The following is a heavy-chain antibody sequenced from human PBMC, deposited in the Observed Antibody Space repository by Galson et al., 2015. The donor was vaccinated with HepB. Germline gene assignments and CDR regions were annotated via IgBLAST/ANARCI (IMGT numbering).Heavy chain of an antibody. V-gene: IGHV6-1*01. J-gene: IGHJ6*02. CDR3: AYGVDV. Sequence: CAISGDSVSSNYAVWNWIRQSPSRGLGWLGRTSYRSKWIYDYAESVKSRITITPDTSKNLVSLQLHSVIPEDAAVYYCAYGVDVWGQGTTVTVSS. CDR1: GDSVSSNYAV. CDR2: TSYRSKWIY.